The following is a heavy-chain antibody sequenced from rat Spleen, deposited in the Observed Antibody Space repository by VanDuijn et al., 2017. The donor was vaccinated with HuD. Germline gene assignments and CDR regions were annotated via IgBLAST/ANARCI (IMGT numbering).Heavy chain of an antibody. Sequence: EVQLVESDGGLVQPGRSLKLSCAASGFTFSDYAMAWVRQAPKKGLEWVASISTGDDDTYYRDSVEGRFTVARDDEESTLYLQMDSLRSEDTATYFCARPTTGIPFNFWGQGVMVTVSS. D-gene: IGHD1-9*01. CDR2: ISTGDDDT. CDR1: GFTFSDYA. V-gene: IGHV5S23*01. CDR3: ARPTTGIPFNF. J-gene: IGHJ2*01.